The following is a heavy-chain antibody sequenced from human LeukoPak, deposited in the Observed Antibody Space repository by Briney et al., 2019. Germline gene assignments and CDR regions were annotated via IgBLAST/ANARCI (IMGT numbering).Heavy chain of an antibody. CDR3: ARVERSSSGWYLFHYFDY. J-gene: IGHJ4*02. CDR1: GASVGRGAHF. D-gene: IGHD6-19*01. V-gene: IGHV4-30-2*01. Sequence: SETLSLTCTASGGSVSGASVGRGAHFWNWIRQAPGKGLEWIGYIYQSGSTYFNPSLKSRVSISIDTSKNQFSLKLSSVTAADTAVYYCARVERSSSGWYLFHYFDYWGQGTLVTVSS. CDR2: IYQSGST.